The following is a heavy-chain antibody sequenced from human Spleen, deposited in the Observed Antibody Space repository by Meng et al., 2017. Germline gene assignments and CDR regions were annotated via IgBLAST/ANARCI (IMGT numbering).Heavy chain of an antibody. V-gene: IGHV4-4*02. Sequence: QVQLQESGPGLVKPSGTLSLTCGVSGGSINNDQWWSWVRQPPGKGLEWIGEIYHSGSTNYNPSLKSRVTISLDRSKTQFSLTVNSVTAADTAVYYCARGSFTSGWGIWGQGTLVTVSS. J-gene: IGHJ4*02. CDR1: GGSINNDQW. D-gene: IGHD6-19*01. CDR2: IYHSGST. CDR3: ARGSFTSGWGI.